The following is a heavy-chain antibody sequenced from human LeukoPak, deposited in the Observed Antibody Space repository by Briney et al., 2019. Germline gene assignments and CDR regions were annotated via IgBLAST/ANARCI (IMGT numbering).Heavy chain of an antibody. CDR2: IYHSGST. CDR3: ARITPLLDIRQLGPVELDY. CDR1: GYSISSGYY. Sequence: SETLSLTCTVSGYSISSGYYWGWIRQPPGKGLEWIGSIYHSGSTYYNPSLKSRVTISVDTSKNQFSLRLSSVTAADTAVYYCARITPLLDIRQLGPVELDYWGQRTLVTVSS. V-gene: IGHV4-38-2*02. J-gene: IGHJ4*02. D-gene: IGHD5-12*01.